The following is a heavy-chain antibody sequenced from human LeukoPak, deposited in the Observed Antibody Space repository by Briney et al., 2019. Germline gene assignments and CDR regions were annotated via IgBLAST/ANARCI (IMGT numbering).Heavy chain of an antibody. Sequence: GGSLRLSCAASGFIFSTYAMSWVRQAPGKGLEWVSGISGSGDRTYYAESVKGRLTLSRDNSKNTLYLQMNSLRDEDTGVCYCAKDSVLDAGPFDLWGQGTLVTVSS. CDR3: AKDSVLDAGPFDL. J-gene: IGHJ5*02. CDR1: GFIFSTYA. D-gene: IGHD2-8*01. V-gene: IGHV3-23*01. CDR2: ISGSGDRT.